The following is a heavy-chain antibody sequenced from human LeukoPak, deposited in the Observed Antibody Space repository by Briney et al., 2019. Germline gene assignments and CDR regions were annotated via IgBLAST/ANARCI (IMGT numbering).Heavy chain of an antibody. CDR2: ISYDGSNK. V-gene: IGHV3-30-3*01. J-gene: IGHJ4*02. Sequence: PGRSLRLSCAASGVTFSSNTMHWVRLAPGKGLEWVALISYDGSNKYYADSVKGRFTISRDNSKNTLYLQMNSLRAEDTAVYYCVRHITPAWYSSSWNRFYYWGQGTLVTVSS. D-gene: IGHD6-13*01. CDR1: GVTFSSNT. CDR3: VRHITPAWYSSSWNRFYY.